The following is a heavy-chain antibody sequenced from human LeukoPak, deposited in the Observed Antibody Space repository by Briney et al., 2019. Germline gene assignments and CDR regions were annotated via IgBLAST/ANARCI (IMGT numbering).Heavy chain of an antibody. Sequence: VASVEVSCKASGYTFTAYNMHWVRQAPGQGLEWMGWINPNSGGTNYAQKFQGRVTMTRDTSISTAYMELSRLRSDDPAVYYCARDRGLDIAAAGKFRHYYYYLDVWGKGTTVTVSS. V-gene: IGHV1-2*02. J-gene: IGHJ6*03. CDR3: ARDRGLDIAAAGKFRHYYYYLDV. CDR2: INPNSGGT. D-gene: IGHD6-13*01. CDR1: GYTFTAYN.